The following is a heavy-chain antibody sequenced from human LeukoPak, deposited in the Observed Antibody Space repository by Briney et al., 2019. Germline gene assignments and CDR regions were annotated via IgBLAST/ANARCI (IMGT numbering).Heavy chain of an antibody. Sequence: SETLSLTCVVSGYSISSGYYWSWIRQSPGEGLEWIGNVYHSGTTSSNPSLRSRVTISVDTSKNQFSLNVSSVTAADTAVYYCAGGHSSFDAWGQGTMVTVSS. D-gene: IGHD2-21*01. V-gene: IGHV4-38-2*01. CDR3: AGGHSSFDA. CDR2: VYHSGTT. CDR1: GYSISSGYY. J-gene: IGHJ3*01.